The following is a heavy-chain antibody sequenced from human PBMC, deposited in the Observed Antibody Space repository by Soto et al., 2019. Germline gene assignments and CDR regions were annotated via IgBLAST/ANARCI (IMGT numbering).Heavy chain of an antibody. CDR3: ARIKYYYDSSGYYLNY. CDR1: GGSISSYY. CDR2: IYYSGST. J-gene: IGHJ4*02. Sequence: SETLSLTCTVSGGSISSYYWSWIRQPPGKGLEWIGYIYYSGSTNYNPSLKSRVTISVDTSKNQFSLKLSSVTAADTAMYYCARIKYYYDSSGYYLNYWGQGALVTVSS. V-gene: IGHV4-59*01. D-gene: IGHD3-22*01.